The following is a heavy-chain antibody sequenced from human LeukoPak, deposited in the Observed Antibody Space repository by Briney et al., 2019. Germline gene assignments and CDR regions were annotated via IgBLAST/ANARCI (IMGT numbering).Heavy chain of an antibody. Sequence: GGSLRLSCAASGFTFRNYWMTWVRQAPGKGLEWVANIRQDGSDKYYVDSVRGRFTISRDNAKNPLYLQMDTLRAEDTAVYYCARWGGGFDYWGQGTLVTVSS. J-gene: IGHJ4*02. D-gene: IGHD1-26*01. CDR1: GFTFRNYW. CDR2: IRQDGSDK. CDR3: ARWGGGFDY. V-gene: IGHV3-7*05.